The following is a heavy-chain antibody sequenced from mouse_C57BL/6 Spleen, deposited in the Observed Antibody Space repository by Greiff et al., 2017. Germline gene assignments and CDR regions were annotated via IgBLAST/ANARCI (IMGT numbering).Heavy chain of an antibody. CDR1: GFTFSSYG. D-gene: IGHD1-1*01. CDR3: ARYYGSSYWYFDV. Sequence: EVQVVESGGDLVKPGGSLKLSCAASGFTFSSYGMSWVRQTPDKRLEWVATISSGGSYTYYPDSVKGRFTISRDNAKNTLYLQMSSLKSEDTAMYYCARYYGSSYWYFDVWGTGTTVTVSS. J-gene: IGHJ1*03. V-gene: IGHV5-6*01. CDR2: ISSGGSYT.